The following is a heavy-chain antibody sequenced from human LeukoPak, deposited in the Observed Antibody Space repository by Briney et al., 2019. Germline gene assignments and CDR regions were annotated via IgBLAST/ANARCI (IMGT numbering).Heavy chain of an antibody. Sequence: PGRSLRLSCAASGFTFSSHAMHWVRQAPGKGLEWVAAILYDGSNKYFADSVKGRFTISRDNSKNTLYLQMNSLRTDDTAVYYCARDRLLGFDYWGQGTLVSVSS. J-gene: IGHJ4*02. V-gene: IGHV3-30-3*01. CDR1: GFTFSSHA. CDR3: ARDRLLGFDY. D-gene: IGHD7-27*01. CDR2: ILYDGSNK.